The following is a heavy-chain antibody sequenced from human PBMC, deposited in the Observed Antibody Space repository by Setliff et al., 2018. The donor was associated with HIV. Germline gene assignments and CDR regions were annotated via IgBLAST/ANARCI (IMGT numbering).Heavy chain of an antibody. D-gene: IGHD6-19*01. CDR1: GGSMRSNIYY. CDR3: ARTSMAGFDY. Sequence: SETLSLTCSVSGGSMRSNIYYWGWIRLSPTKGLEWIGSIHLSDTYYNPSLKSRVTTSVDTSKDQFSLKLTSLTAADTAVYYCARTSMAGFDYWGQGKLVTLSS. V-gene: IGHV4-39*07. J-gene: IGHJ4*02. CDR2: IHLSDT.